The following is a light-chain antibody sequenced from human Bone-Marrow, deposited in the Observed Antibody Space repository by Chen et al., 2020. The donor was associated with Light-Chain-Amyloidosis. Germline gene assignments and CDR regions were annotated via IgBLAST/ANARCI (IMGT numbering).Light chain of an antibody. CDR3: QSYATNAWI. V-gene: IGLV6-57*03. J-gene: IGLJ3*02. CDR1: SGDIATNY. Sequence: NFILTQDHSVSESPGKTVTISCTRSSGDIATNYVQRYQQRPGSAPTTVIYENDLRPSGVPDRFSGSIDTSSNSASLTISGLETEDEADYYCQSYATNAWIFGGGTHLTVL. CDR2: END.